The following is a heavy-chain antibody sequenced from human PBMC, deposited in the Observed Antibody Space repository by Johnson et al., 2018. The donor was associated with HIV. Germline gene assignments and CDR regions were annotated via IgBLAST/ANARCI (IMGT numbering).Heavy chain of an antibody. J-gene: IGHJ3*01. V-gene: IGHV3-30*04. D-gene: IGHD1-1*01. CDR3: AKATAGSDAFDV. CDR1: GFTFRSYA. Sequence: QVQLVESSGSVVQSGRSLTLSSAATGFTFRSYAMHSVRNEPGTALEWVVVISYNLRNKYYVDSVKGRFTISRDNSKNTLYLQMNSLRAEDTAVYYCAKATAGSDAFDVWGQGTMVTVSS. CDR2: ISYNLRNK.